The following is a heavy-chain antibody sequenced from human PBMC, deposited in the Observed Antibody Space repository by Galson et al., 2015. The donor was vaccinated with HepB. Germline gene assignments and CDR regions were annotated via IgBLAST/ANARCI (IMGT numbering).Heavy chain of an antibody. J-gene: IGHJ4*02. CDR3: VRDEFDRAGSSWYATSH. D-gene: IGHD6-13*01. CDR2: VFKNGRI. Sequence: SLRLSCAASGFTVSNYYMTWVRQAPGKGLEWVSDVFKNGRIFHTDPVKGRFSSSRDDSKNTVYLEMNSLRVEDTAVYYCVRDEFDRAGSSWYATSHWGQGTLVTVSS. V-gene: IGHV3-66*03. CDR1: GFTVSNYY.